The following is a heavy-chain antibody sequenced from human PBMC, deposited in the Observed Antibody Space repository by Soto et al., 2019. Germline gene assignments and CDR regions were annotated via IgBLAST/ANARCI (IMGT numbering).Heavy chain of an antibody. CDR1: GGSISSGGYS. V-gene: IGHV4-30-2*01. J-gene: IGHJ4*02. D-gene: IGHD5-12*01. Sequence: QLQLQESGSGLVKPSQTLSLTCAVSGGSISSGGYSWSWIRQPPGKGLEWIGYIYHSGSTYYNPSRKRRATIAVDRSTNQFSRKLSSVTAADTAVYYCAAGGGLPRYYWGQGTLVTVSS. CDR3: AAGGGLPRYY. CDR2: IYHSGST.